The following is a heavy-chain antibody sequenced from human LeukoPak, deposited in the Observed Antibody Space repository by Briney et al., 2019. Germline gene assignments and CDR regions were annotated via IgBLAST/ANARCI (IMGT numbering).Heavy chain of an antibody. Sequence: SETLSLTCAVSGDSFSSHYWTWIRQSPGTGLEGIGYISHIGRTNYNPSLKSRVTISIDTSKNQFSRKLRSVTAADTAVYYCARDLVTVTKGFDIWGQGTMVSVSS. CDR2: ISHIGRT. CDR1: GDSFSSHY. J-gene: IGHJ3*02. D-gene: IGHD4-17*01. V-gene: IGHV4-59*11. CDR3: ARDLVTVTKGFDI.